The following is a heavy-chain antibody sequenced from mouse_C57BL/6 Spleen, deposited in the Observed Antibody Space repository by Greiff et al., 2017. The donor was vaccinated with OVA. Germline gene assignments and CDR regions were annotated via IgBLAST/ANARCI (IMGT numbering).Heavy chain of an antibody. CDR1: GYTFTSYW. D-gene: IGHD1-1*01. Sequence: QVQLQQPGAELVKPGASVQLSCKASGYTFTSYWMHWVKQRPGQGLEWIGMIHPNSGSTNYNEKFKSKATLTVDKSSSTAYMQLSSLTSEDSAVYYCAKQVDYYGSTYGYFDVWGTGTTVTVSS. V-gene: IGHV1-64*01. J-gene: IGHJ1*03. CDR2: IHPNSGST. CDR3: AKQVDYYGSTYGYFDV.